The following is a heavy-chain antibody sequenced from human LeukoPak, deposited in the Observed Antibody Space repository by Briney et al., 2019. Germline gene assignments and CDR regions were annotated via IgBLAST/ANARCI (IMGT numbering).Heavy chain of an antibody. CDR2: IYYSGSS. D-gene: IGHD1-7*01. CDR3: ATSLGGTTYAFDV. V-gene: IGHV4-61*01. J-gene: IGHJ3*01. CDR1: GGSISSGSYY. Sequence: RTSETLSLTCTVSGGSISSGSYYWSWIRQPPGKRLEWIGYIYYSGSSNYNPSLKSRVTMSVDTSKNQFSLKLGSVTAADTALYYCATSLGGTTYAFDVWGQGTMVTVSS.